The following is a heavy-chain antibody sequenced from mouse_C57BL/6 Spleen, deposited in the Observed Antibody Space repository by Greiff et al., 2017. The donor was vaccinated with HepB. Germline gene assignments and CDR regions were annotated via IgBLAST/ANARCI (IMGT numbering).Heavy chain of an antibody. CDR1: GFTFSDYY. J-gene: IGHJ2*01. D-gene: IGHD1-1*01. V-gene: IGHV5-16*01. Sequence: EVQLQESEGGLVQPGSSMKLSCTASGFTFSDYYMAWVRQVPEKGLEWVANINYDGSSTYYLDSLKSRFIISRDNAKNILYLQMSSLKSEDTATYYCARVSYYYGSSYVGYFDYWGQGTTLTVSS. CDR3: ARVSYYYGSSYVGYFDY. CDR2: INYDGSST.